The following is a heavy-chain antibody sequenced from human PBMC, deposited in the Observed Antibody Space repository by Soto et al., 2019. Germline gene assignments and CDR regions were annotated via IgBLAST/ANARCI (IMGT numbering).Heavy chain of an antibody. CDR2: ISAYNGNT. D-gene: IGHD3-22*01. CDR3: ARTDSSGYYLEPKFDP. CDR1: GYTFTSYG. J-gene: IGHJ5*02. V-gene: IGHV1-18*01. Sequence: EASVKVSCKASGYTFTSYGISWVRQAPGQGLEWMGWISAYNGNTNYAQKLQGRVTMTTDTSTSTAYMELRSLRSDDTAVYYCARTDSSGYYLEPKFDPWGQGTLVTVSS.